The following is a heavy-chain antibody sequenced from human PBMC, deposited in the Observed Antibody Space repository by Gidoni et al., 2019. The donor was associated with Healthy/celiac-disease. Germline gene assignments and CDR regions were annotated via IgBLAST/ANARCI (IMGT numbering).Heavy chain of an antibody. CDR2: IRSKANSYAT. CDR1: GSTFSGSA. J-gene: IGHJ6*02. V-gene: IGHV3-73*02. Sequence: EVQLVESGGGWVQPGGSLKLSCAASGSTFSGSAMHWVRQASGKGLEWVGRIRSKANSYATAYAASVKGRFTISRDDSKNTAYLQMNSLKTEDTAVYYCTRPLGGDYYYGMDVWGQGTTVTVSS. D-gene: IGHD1-26*01. CDR3: TRPLGGDYYYGMDV.